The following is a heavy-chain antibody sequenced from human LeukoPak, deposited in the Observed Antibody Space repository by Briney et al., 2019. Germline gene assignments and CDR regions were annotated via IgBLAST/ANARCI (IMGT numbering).Heavy chain of an antibody. V-gene: IGHV1-2*06. J-gene: IGHJ4*02. Sequence: ASVKVSCKASGYTFTGYYMHWVRQAPGQGLEWMGRINPNSGGTNYAQKFRGRVTMTRGTSISTAYMELSRLRSDDTAVYYCAAGYSSGWFLFDYWGQGTLVTVSS. CDR3: AAGYSSGWFLFDY. D-gene: IGHD6-19*01. CDR1: GYTFTGYY. CDR2: INPNSGGT.